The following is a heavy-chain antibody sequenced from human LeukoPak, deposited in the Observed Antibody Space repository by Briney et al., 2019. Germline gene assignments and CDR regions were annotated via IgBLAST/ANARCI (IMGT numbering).Heavy chain of an antibody. CDR3: ARASYDSSGYYSTLYFDY. CDR1: GGSFSGYY. D-gene: IGHD3-22*01. Sequence: SETLSLTCAVYGGSFSGYYWSWIRQPPGKGLEWIGYIYYSGSTNYNPSLKSRVTISVDTSKNQFSLKLSSVTAADTAVYYCARASYDSSGYYSTLYFDYWGQGTLVTVSS. CDR2: IYYSGST. V-gene: IGHV4-59*01. J-gene: IGHJ4*02.